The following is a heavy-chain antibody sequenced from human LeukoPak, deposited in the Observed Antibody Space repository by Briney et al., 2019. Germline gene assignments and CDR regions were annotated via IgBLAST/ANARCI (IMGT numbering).Heavy chain of an antibody. CDR1: GFTFSSYS. CDR3: ARAPAAMVDY. Sequence: PGGSLRLSCAASGFTFSSYSMSWVRQAPGKGLEWVSSISSSSSYIYYADSVKGRFTISRDNAKNSLYLQMNSLRAEDTAVYYCARAPAAMVDYWGQGTLVTVSS. CDR2: ISSSSSYI. J-gene: IGHJ4*02. V-gene: IGHV3-21*01. D-gene: IGHD2-2*01.